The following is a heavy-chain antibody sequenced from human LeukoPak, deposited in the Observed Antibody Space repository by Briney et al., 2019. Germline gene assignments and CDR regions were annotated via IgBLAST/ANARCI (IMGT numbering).Heavy chain of an antibody. D-gene: IGHD3-3*01. V-gene: IGHV3-66*01. Sequence: GGSLRLSCAASGFTVSSNYKSWVRQAPGKGLEWVSVIYSGGSTYYADSVKGRFTISRDNSKNTLYLQMNSLRAEDTAVYYCASGVLRFLEWLLYYFDYWGQGTLVTVSS. J-gene: IGHJ4*02. CDR2: IYSGGST. CDR1: GFTVSSNY. CDR3: ASGVLRFLEWLLYYFDY.